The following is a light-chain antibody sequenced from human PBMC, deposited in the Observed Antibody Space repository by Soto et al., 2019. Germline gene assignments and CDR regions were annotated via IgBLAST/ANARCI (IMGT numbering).Light chain of an antibody. CDR2: EGS. CDR3: CSYAGSSYYV. Sequence: QSALTQPSSVSGSPGQSITISCTGTISDVGSYNLVSWYQQHPGKAPKLMIYEGSKRPSGVSNRFSGSKSGNTASLTISGLQAEDEADYYCCSYAGSSYYVFGTGTKV. J-gene: IGLJ1*01. V-gene: IGLV2-23*01. CDR1: ISDVGSYNL.